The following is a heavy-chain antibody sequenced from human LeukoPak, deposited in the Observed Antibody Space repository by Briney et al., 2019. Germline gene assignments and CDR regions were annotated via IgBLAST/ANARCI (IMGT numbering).Heavy chain of an antibody. CDR3: TTDRLLWFGELNYFDY. CDR1: GFTFSNAW. V-gene: IGHV3-15*01. J-gene: IGHJ4*02. D-gene: IGHD3-10*01. CDR2: IKSKTDGGTT. Sequence: GGSLRLSRAASGFTFSNAWMSWVRQAPGKGLEWVGRIKSKTDGGTTDYAAPVKGRFTISRDDSKNTLYLQMNSLKTEDTAVYYCTTDRLLWFGELNYFDYWGQGTLVTVSS.